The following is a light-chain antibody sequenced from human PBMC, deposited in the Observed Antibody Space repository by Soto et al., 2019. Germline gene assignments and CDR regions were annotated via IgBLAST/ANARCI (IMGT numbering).Light chain of an antibody. J-gene: IGKJ1*01. V-gene: IGKV1-5*03. CDR1: QTISSW. Sequence: IHMTHAPSTLSASVRYRVSITCRASQTISSWLSCFQQRPGRAPKFLMYKASSLKNGVPSRFSGSGSGTEFTLTISSLRPDDFATYYCQHYSGDRATFGQGTKV. CDR2: KAS. CDR3: QHYSGDRAT.